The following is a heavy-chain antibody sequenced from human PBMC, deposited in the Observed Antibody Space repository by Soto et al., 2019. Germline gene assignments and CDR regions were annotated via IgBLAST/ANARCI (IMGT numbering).Heavy chain of an antibody. J-gene: IGHJ4*02. D-gene: IGHD3-16*01. V-gene: IGHV4-30-2*01. CDR3: ARDYGGLGVAIDY. CDR1: GGSISSGGYS. Sequence: PSETLSLTCAVSGGSISSGGYSWSWVRQPPGKGLEWIGYIYHSGSTYYNPSLKSRVTISVDRSKNQFSLKLSSVTAADTAVYYCARDYGGLGVAIDYWGQGTLVTVSS. CDR2: IYHSGST.